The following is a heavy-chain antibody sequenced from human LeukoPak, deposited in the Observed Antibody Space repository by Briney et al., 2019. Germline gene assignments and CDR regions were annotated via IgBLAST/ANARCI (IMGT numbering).Heavy chain of an antibody. D-gene: IGHD3-22*01. CDR2: INTNTGNP. CDR1: GYTFINYA. J-gene: IGHJ6*02. CDR3: ARQYSSYYYYGMDV. V-gene: IGHV7-4-1*02. Sequence: ASVKVSCKACGYTFINYAMNWVRQAPGQGLEWMGWINTNTGNPTYAQGFTGRFVFSLDTSVSTAYLQISSLKAEDTAVYYCARQYSSYYYYGMDVWGQGTTVTVSS.